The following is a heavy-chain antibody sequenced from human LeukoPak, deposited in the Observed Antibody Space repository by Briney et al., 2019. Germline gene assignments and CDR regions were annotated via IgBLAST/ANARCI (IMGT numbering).Heavy chain of an antibody. Sequence: GASVRVSCTASGYTFTSYAMNWVRQAPGQGLEWMGWINTNTGNPTYAQGFTGRFVFSLDTSVSTAYLQISSLKAEDTAVYYCARDLQYSSGWHNWFDPWGQGTLVTVSS. V-gene: IGHV7-4-1*02. J-gene: IGHJ5*02. D-gene: IGHD6-19*01. CDR1: GYTFTSYA. CDR2: INTNTGNP. CDR3: ARDLQYSSGWHNWFDP.